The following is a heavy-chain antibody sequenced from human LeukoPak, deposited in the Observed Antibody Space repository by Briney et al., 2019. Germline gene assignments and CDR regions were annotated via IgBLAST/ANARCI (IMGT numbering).Heavy chain of an antibody. Sequence: SETLSLTCAVYGGSFSGYYWSWIRQPPGKGLEWIGEINHSGSTNYNPSLKSRVTISVDTSKNQFSLKLGSVTAADTAVYYCARLGVPAAIQTGGYYYGMDVWGQGTTVTVSS. CDR2: INHSGST. D-gene: IGHD2-2*01. V-gene: IGHV4-34*01. J-gene: IGHJ6*02. CDR3: ARLGVPAAIQTGGYYYGMDV. CDR1: GGSFSGYY.